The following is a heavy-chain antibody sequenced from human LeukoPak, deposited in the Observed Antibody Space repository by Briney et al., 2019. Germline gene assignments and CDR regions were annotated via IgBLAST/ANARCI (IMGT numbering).Heavy chain of an antibody. V-gene: IGHV3-11*01. D-gene: IGHD1-26*01. J-gene: IGHJ4*02. CDR1: GFTFSDYY. CDR2: ISSSGSTI. Sequence: PGGSLRLSCAASGFTFSDYYMSWIRQAPGKGLEWVSYISSSGSTIYYADSVKGRFTISRDNAKNSLYLQMNSLRAEDTAVYYCASTQLGATIFWVYWGQGTLVTVSS. CDR3: ASTQLGATIFWVY.